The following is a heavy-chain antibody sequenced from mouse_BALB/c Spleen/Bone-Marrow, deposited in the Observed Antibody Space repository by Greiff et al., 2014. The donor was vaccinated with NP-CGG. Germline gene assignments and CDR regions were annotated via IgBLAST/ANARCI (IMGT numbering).Heavy chain of an antibody. V-gene: IGHV1-55*01. D-gene: IGHD4-1*01. CDR1: GYTFTSYW. Sequence: VQRVESGAELVKPGTSVKMSCKASGYTFTSYWMHWVKQRPGQGLEWIGDIYPGSGSTNYNEKFKSKATLTVDTSSSTAYMQLSSLTSEDTAVYCCAREKDWVFDYWGQGTTLTVSS. CDR2: IYPGSGST. J-gene: IGHJ2*01. CDR3: AREKDWVFDY.